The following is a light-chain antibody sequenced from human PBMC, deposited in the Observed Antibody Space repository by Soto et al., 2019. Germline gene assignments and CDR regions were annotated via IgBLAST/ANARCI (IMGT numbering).Light chain of an antibody. CDR1: SSDVGGDNF. CDR3: CSYAGSFSL. V-gene: IGLV2-11*01. CDR2: DVT. Sequence: QSVLTQPRSVSGSPGQAVTISCTGISSDVGGDNFVSWYQQHPGKAPKLMIYDVTKRPSGVPDRFSGSKSGNTGSLTISGLQAEDEADYYCCSYAGSFSLFGGGTKLTVL. J-gene: IGLJ2*01.